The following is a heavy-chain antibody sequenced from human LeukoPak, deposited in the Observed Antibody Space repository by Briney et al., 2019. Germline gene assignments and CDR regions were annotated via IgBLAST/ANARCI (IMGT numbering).Heavy chain of an antibody. Sequence: ASVKVSCKASGYTFTGYYMHWVRQAPGQGLEWMGWINPNSGGTNYAQKFQGRVTMTRDTSINTAYMELSRLRSDDTAVYYCARWGDILTGYYDDYWGQGTLVTVSS. CDR2: INPNSGGT. V-gene: IGHV1-2*02. D-gene: IGHD3-9*01. J-gene: IGHJ4*02. CDR1: GYTFTGYY. CDR3: ARWGDILTGYYDDY.